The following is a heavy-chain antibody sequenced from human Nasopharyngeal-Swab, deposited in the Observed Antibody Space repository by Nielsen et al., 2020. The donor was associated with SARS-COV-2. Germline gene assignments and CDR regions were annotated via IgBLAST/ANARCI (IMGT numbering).Heavy chain of an antibody. CDR2: IHPGDSDT. CDR3: ARTAIEGGYYRGDAFDI. D-gene: IGHD3-22*01. J-gene: IGHJ3*02. CDR1: GYRFISYW. Sequence: GESLKISCKGSGYRFISYWIGWVRKVPGKGLEWKGIIHPGDSDTRYSPSFQGQVTISADKSINTAYLQWSSLKASDTAMYYCARTAIEGGYYRGDAFDIWGQGTMVTVSS. V-gene: IGHV5-51*01.